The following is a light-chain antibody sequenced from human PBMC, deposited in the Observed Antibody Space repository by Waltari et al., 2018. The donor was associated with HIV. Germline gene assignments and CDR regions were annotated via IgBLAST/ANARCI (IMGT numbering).Light chain of an antibody. Sequence: QSALTQPASVSGSPGQSITISCTGTSSTLVSWSHQHPGKSPKLIIYEVSKRPSGVSDLFSASKSGNTASLTISGLQAEDEADYHCCSYVGVVNSFVLFGGGTKLTVL. CDR3: CSYVGVVNSFVL. CDR1: SSTL. J-gene: IGLJ2*01. V-gene: IGLV2-23*02. CDR2: EVS.